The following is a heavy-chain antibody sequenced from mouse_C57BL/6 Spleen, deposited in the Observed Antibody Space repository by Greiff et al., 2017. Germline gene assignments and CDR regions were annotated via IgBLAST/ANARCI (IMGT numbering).Heavy chain of an antibody. Sequence: QVQLQQPGAELVKPGASVKLSCKASGYTFTSYWMQWVKQRPGQGLEWIGEIDPSDSYTNSNQKFKGKATLTVDTSSSTAYMQLSSLTSEDSAVYYCSRGRSSGYVNWFAYWGQGTLVTVSA. V-gene: IGHV1-50*01. CDR2: IDPSDSYT. CDR1: GYTFTSYW. D-gene: IGHD3-2*02. CDR3: SRGRSSGYVNWFAY. J-gene: IGHJ3*01.